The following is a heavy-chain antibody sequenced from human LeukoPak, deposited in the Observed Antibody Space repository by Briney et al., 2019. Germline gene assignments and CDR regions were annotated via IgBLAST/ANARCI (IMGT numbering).Heavy chain of an antibody. Sequence: GESLKISCQVSGYSFTNYWIVWVRQMPGKGLEWMGIIYPGDSDTKYSPFFQGQVTFSADKSINIVYLQWSSLKASDTAMYYCARQGTGYSFDYWGPGTLVTVSS. D-gene: IGHD2-8*02. V-gene: IGHV5-51*01. CDR2: IYPGDSDT. CDR3: ARQGTGYSFDY. J-gene: IGHJ4*02. CDR1: GYSFTNYW.